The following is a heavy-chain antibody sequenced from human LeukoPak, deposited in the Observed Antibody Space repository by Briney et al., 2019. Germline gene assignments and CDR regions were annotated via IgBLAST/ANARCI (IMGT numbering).Heavy chain of an antibody. D-gene: IGHD1-7*01. CDR1: GGSISSSNW. V-gene: IGHV4-4*02. Sequence: SETLSLTCAVSGGSISSSNWWSWVRQPPGKGLEWIGEINHSGSTNYNPSLKSRVTISLDTSGNQFSLKLSSVTAADTAVYYCARRPGNWDYGSGYYYYMDVWGKGTTVTISS. J-gene: IGHJ6*03. CDR2: INHSGST. CDR3: ARRPGNWDYGSGYYYYMDV.